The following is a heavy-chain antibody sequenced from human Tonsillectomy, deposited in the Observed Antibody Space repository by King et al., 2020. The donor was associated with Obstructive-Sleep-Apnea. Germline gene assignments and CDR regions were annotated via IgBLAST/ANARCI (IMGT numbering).Heavy chain of an antibody. CDR1: GYSLSRGYY. V-gene: IGHV4-38-2*02. J-gene: IGHJ4*02. CDR3: ARDDYYGSGSPPDY. D-gene: IGHD3-10*01. Sequence: QLQESGPGLVKPSETLSLSCIVSGYSLSRGYYWGWIRQSPGKGLEWIGSIYHSGRTYSNPSLKSRVTISVDTSKNQFSLRLSSVTAADTALYYCARDDYYGSGSPPDYWGQGTLVTVSS. CDR2: IYHSGRT.